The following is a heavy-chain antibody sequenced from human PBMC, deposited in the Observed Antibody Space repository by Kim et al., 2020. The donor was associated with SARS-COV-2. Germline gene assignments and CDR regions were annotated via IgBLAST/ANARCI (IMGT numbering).Heavy chain of an antibody. J-gene: IGHJ3*02. V-gene: IGHV4-31*03. CDR3: ARAAITMIVVVIAFDI. D-gene: IGHD3-22*01. Sequence: SETLSLTCTVSGGSISSGGYYWSWIRQHPGKGLEWIGYIYYSGSTYYNPSLKSRVTISVDTSKNQFSLKLSSVTAADTAVYYCARAAITMIVVVIAFDIWGQGTMVTVSS. CDR1: GGSISSGGYY. CDR2: IYYSGST.